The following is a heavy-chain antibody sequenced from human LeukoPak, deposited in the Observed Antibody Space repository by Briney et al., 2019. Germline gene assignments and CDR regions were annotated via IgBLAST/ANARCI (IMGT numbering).Heavy chain of an antibody. V-gene: IGHV4-61*05. J-gene: IGHJ4*02. CDR1: GGSISSSSYF. Sequence: PSETLSLTCTVSGGSISSSSYFWGWIRQPPGKGLEWIGYIYYSGSTNYNPSLKSRVTISVDTSKNQFSLKLSSVTAADTAVYYCARVIIVGASIDYWGQGTLVTVSS. D-gene: IGHD1-26*01. CDR2: IYYSGST. CDR3: ARVIIVGASIDY.